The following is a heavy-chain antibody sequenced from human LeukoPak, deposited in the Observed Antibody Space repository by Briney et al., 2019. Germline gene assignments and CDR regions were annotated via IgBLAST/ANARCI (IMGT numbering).Heavy chain of an antibody. V-gene: IGHV4-34*01. CDR1: GGSLSGYS. D-gene: IGHD3-22*01. J-gene: IGHJ6*04. CDR3: GRDSRGPDV. CDR2: INRGGIT. Sequence: SETLSLTCAAYGGSLSGYSWRWIRQSPGKGLECIGEINRGGITNDNPSLKSRVTISVDTSKNQFSLKLSSVTAADTAVYYCGRDSRGPDVWGKGTTVTVSS.